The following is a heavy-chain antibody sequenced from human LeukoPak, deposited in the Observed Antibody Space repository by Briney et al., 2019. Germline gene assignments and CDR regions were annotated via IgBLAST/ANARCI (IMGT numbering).Heavy chain of an antibody. V-gene: IGHV3-30*18. Sequence: PGGSLRLSCAASGFTFSSYGMRWVRQAPGKGLEWMAVISYDGSNKYYADSVKGRFTISRDNSKNTLYLQMNSLRAEDTAVYYCAKEPAEEIVVVPAGFDYWGQGTLVTVSS. CDR2: ISYDGSNK. CDR3: AKEPAEEIVVVPAGFDY. J-gene: IGHJ4*02. D-gene: IGHD2-2*01. CDR1: GFTFSSYG.